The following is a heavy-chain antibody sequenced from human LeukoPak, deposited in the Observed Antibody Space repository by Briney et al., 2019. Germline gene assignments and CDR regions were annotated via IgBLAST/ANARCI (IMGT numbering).Heavy chain of an antibody. Sequence: GRSLRLSCAASGFTVSSNYMSWVRQAPGKGLEWVSVIYSGGSTYYADSVKGRFTISRDNSKNTLYLQMNSLRAEDTAVYYCARVRYDSSGYYHYYYGMDVWGQGTTVTVSS. CDR2: IYSGGST. J-gene: IGHJ6*02. D-gene: IGHD3-22*01. CDR3: ARVRYDSSGYYHYYYGMDV. V-gene: IGHV3-66*01. CDR1: GFTVSSNY.